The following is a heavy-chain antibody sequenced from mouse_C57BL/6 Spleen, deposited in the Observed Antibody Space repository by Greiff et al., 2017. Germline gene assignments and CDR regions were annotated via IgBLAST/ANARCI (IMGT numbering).Heavy chain of an antibody. D-gene: IGHD1-1*01. Sequence: QVQLQQPGAELVRPGSSVKLSCKASGYTFTSYWMAWVKQRPGQGLEWIGNIYPSDSDTHYNQKFKDKATLTVDTSSRTAYMQLSSLTSEDSAVYYWARGGYYGSSPHAMDYWGQGTSVTVSA. CDR2: IYPSDSDT. CDR1: GYTFTSYW. V-gene: IGHV1-61*01. CDR3: ARGGYYGSSPHAMDY. J-gene: IGHJ4*01.